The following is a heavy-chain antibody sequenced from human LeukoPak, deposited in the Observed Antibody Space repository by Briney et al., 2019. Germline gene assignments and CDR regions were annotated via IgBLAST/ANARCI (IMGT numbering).Heavy chain of an antibody. CDR1: GGSISSYY. Sequence: SETLSLTCTVSGGSISSYYWSWIRQPPGKGLEWIGYIYYSGNTNYNPSLKSRVTISVDTSKNQFSLKLSSVTAADTAVYYCARGDCGGDCYYGYWVQGTLVTVSS. CDR2: IYYSGNT. D-gene: IGHD2-21*02. CDR3: ARGDCGGDCYYGY. J-gene: IGHJ4*02. V-gene: IGHV4-59*01.